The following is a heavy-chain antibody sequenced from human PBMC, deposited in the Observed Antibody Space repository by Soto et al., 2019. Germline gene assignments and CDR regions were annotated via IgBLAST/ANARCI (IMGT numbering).Heavy chain of an antibody. V-gene: IGHV3-30-3*01. J-gene: IGHJ3*02. CDR1: GFTFSSYA. Sequence: QVQLVESGRGGVQPGRSLRLSCAASGFTFSSYAMHWVRQAPGKGLEWVAVISYDGSNKYYADSVKGRFTISRDNSKNTLYLQMNSRRAEDTAVYYCARERGEQDTDAFAIWGQGTMVTVSS. CDR3: ARERGEQDTDAFAI. D-gene: IGHD3-16*01. CDR2: ISYDGSNK.